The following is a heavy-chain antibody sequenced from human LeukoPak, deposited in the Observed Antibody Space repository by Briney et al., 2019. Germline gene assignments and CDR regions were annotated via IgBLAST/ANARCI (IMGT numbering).Heavy chain of an antibody. CDR1: GDSVSSNSAA. CDR3: ARGAVAVRNAFDI. J-gene: IGHJ3*02. Sequence: SQTLSLTCALSGDSVSSNSAAWNWIRQSPSRGLKWLGRTYYSSKWYNDYAVSVKSRITINPDTSKNQFSLQLNSVTPEDTALYYCARGAVAVRNAFDIWGQGTMVTVSS. D-gene: IGHD6-19*01. CDR2: TYYSSKWYN. V-gene: IGHV6-1*01.